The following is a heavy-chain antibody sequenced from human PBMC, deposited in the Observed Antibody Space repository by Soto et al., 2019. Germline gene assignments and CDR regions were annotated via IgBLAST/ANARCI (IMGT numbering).Heavy chain of an antibody. CDR2: ISYDGSNK. CDR1: GFAFSSYV. Sequence: PGGSLRLSCAASGFAFSSYVMHWVRQAPGKGLEWVAVISYDGSNKYYADSVKGRFTISRDNSKNTLYLQMNSPRAEDTAVYYCAKDPYDYSNPPNWFDPWGQGTLVTVSS. CDR3: AKDPYDYSNPPNWFDP. D-gene: IGHD4-4*01. J-gene: IGHJ5*02. V-gene: IGHV3-30*18.